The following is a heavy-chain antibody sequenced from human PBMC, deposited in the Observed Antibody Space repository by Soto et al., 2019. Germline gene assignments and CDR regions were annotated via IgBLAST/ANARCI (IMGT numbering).Heavy chain of an antibody. CDR2: IYYSGST. V-gene: IGHV4-31*03. CDR1: GGSISSGGYY. CDR3: AREKTGVVDY. Sequence: LSLTCTVSGGSISSGGYYWSWIRQHPGKGLEWIGYIYYSGSTYYNPSLKSRVTISVDTSKNQFSLKLSSVTAADTAVYYCAREKTGVVDYWGQGTLVTVSS. J-gene: IGHJ4*02. D-gene: IGHD2-15*01.